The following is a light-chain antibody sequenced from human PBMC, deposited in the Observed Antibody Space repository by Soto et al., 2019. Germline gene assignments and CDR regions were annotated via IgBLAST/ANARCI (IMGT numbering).Light chain of an antibody. CDR3: CAFAGL. Sequence: QSALTQPRSVSGSPGQSVDISCAGTSSDVGRYNYVSWYQQYPSKAPKLIIYNDTKRPSRVPDRFSGSKSGNTASLTISGLQDEDEADYYCCAFAGLFGGGTQLTVL. CDR2: NDT. V-gene: IGLV2-11*01. J-gene: IGLJ2*01. CDR1: SSDVGRYNY.